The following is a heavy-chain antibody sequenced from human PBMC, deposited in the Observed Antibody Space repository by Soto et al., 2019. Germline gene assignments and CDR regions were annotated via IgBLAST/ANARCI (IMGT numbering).Heavy chain of an antibody. Sequence: GGSLRLSCEASGFTFNTYYINWVRQAPGKGLEWVSSISSRSHYIYYADSVKGRFTISRDNTKNSVFLQMSSLRAEDTALYYCARRRSFGGYNYGLDYWGQGTLVTVSS. CDR3: ARRRSFGGYNYGLDY. D-gene: IGHD5-18*01. V-gene: IGHV3-21*01. CDR2: ISSRSHYI. CDR1: GFTFNTYY. J-gene: IGHJ4*02.